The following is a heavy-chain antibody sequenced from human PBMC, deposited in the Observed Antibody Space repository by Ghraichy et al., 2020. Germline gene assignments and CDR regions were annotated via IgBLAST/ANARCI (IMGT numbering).Heavy chain of an antibody. V-gene: IGHV3-7*01. CDR1: GFSFSSYW. D-gene: IGHD2-21*02. J-gene: IGHJ4*02. CDR2: IKQDGSEK. CDR3: ARVPLYSDGDHFDY. Sequence: GGSLRLSCAASGFSFSSYWMSWVRQAPGKGLEWLGNIKQDGSEKGYLDSVKGRFTISRDNARNSLYLQMNSLRVEDTAVYYCARVPLYSDGDHFDYWGQGTLVTVSS.